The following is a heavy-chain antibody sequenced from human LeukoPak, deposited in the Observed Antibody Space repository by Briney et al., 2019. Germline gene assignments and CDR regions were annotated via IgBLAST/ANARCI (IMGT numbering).Heavy chain of an antibody. CDR2: ISSDGSST. D-gene: IGHD6-19*01. Sequence: GGSLRLSCVASGFTFRSYWMHWVRQAPGKGLVWVSRISSDGSSTSYADSVKGRFTISRDNAKNTLYMQMNSPRVEDTAVYYCARVASGWSHFDYWGQGTLVTVSS. CDR1: GFTFRSYW. V-gene: IGHV3-74*01. J-gene: IGHJ4*02. CDR3: ARVASGWSHFDY.